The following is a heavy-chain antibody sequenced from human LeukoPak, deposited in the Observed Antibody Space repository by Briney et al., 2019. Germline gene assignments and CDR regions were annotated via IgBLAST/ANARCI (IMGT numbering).Heavy chain of an antibody. CDR3: STALRWEFPGGDY. V-gene: IGHV3-15*01. J-gene: IGHJ4*02. Sequence: SGGSLRLSCAASGLTFSNAWMNWVRQAPGKGLEWVGRIRSKTDGETIDYAAPVKGRFVISRDDSRNTLYLQMSSLKTEDTALYYCSTALRWEFPGGDYWGQGTLVTVSS. CDR1: GLTFSNAW. D-gene: IGHD1-26*01. CDR2: IRSKTDGETI.